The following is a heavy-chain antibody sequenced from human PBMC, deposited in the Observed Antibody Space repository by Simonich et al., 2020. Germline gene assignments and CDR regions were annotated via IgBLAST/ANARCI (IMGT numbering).Heavy chain of an antibody. CDR3: AREGLLLDAFDI. Sequence: QVQLVESGGGVVQPGRSLRLSCAASGFTFSSYAMHWVRQAPGQGLEWVAVISYDGSNKYYADSVKGRFTISRDNSKNTLYLQMNSLRAEDTAVYYCAREGLLLDAFDIWGQGTMVTVSS. D-gene: IGHD2-15*01. CDR2: ISYDGSNK. J-gene: IGHJ3*02. V-gene: IGHV3-30*07. CDR1: GFTFSSYA.